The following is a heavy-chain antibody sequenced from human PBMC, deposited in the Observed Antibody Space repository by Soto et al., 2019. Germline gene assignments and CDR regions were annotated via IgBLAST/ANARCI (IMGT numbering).Heavy chain of an antibody. V-gene: IGHV3-23*01. D-gene: IGHD6-13*01. CDR2: ISGSGGST. CDR3: AKDTYSSSWYAFDI. CDR1: GFTFSSYA. Sequence: GGSLRLSCAASGFTFSSYAMGWVRQAPGKGLEWVSAISGSGGSTYYADSVKGRFTISRDNAKNTLYLQMNSLRAEDTALYYCAKDTYSSSWYAFDIWGQGTMVTVSS. J-gene: IGHJ3*02.